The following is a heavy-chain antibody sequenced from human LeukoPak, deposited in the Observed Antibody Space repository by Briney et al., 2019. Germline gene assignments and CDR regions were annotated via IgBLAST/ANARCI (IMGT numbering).Heavy chain of an antibody. Sequence: GGSLRLSCAASGFTFSSYWMSWVRQAPAKGLEGVANIKQDGSEKYYVDSLKGRFTISRDNAKNSLYLQMNSLRSDDTAVYYCARDHRLSGYWGQGTLVTVSS. CDR2: IKQDGSEK. CDR3: ARDHRLSGY. J-gene: IGHJ4*02. D-gene: IGHD4/OR15-4a*01. CDR1: GFTFSSYW. V-gene: IGHV3-7*03.